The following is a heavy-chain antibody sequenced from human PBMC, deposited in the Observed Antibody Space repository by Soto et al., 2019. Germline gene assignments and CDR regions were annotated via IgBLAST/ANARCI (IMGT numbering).Heavy chain of an antibody. Sequence: ASVKVSCKASGYTFTSYDINWVRQATGQGLEWMGWMNPNSGNTGYAQKFQGRVTMTRNTSISTAYMELSSLRSEDTAVYYCARDFHGSRSYYYYYGMDVWGQGTTVTVSS. D-gene: IGHD3-10*01. V-gene: IGHV1-8*01. CDR2: MNPNSGNT. J-gene: IGHJ6*02. CDR3: ARDFHGSRSYYYYYGMDV. CDR1: GYTFTSYD.